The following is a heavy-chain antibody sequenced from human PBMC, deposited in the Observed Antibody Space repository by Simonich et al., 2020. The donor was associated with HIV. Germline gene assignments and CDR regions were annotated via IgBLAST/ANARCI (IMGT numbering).Heavy chain of an antibody. J-gene: IGHJ4*02. Sequence: QVQLQQWGAGLLKPSETLSLTCAVYGGSFSGYYWNWIRQPPGKGLEWIGEINHSEITNYKSSLNSRATISVDKSKNQFSLKLSSVTAADTAIYYCARRDRELILYFDYWGQGNLVTVSS. CDR3: ARRDRELILYFDY. CDR1: GGSFSGYY. V-gene: IGHV4-34*01. D-gene: IGHD3-3*01. CDR2: INHSEIT.